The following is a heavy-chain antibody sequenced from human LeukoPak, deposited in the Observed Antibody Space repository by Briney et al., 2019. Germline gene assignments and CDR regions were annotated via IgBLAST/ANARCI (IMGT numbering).Heavy chain of an antibody. Sequence: PGGSLRLSCAASGFTFSNFWMSWVRQPPGKGLEWIGSIYYSGSTYYNPSLKSRVTISVDTSKNQFSLKLSSVTAADTAVYYCAGTGIVGAVDAFDIWGQGTMVTVSS. CDR1: GFTFSNFW. D-gene: IGHD1-26*01. V-gene: IGHV4-39*07. CDR3: AGTGIVGAVDAFDI. J-gene: IGHJ3*02. CDR2: IYYSGST.